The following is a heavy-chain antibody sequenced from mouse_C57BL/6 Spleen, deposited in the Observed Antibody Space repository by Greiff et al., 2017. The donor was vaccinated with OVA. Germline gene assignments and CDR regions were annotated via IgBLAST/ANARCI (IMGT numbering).Heavy chain of an antibody. Sequence: QVTLKESGPGILQPSQTLSLTCSFSGFSLSTFGMGVGWIRQPSGKGLEWLAHIWWDDDKYYNPALKSRLTISKDTSKNQVFLMIANVDTADTATYYCARGLRQKGFDYWGQGTTLTVSS. CDR3: ARGLRQKGFDY. V-gene: IGHV8-8*01. J-gene: IGHJ2*01. CDR2: IWWDDDK. D-gene: IGHD2-4*01. CDR1: GFSLSTFGMG.